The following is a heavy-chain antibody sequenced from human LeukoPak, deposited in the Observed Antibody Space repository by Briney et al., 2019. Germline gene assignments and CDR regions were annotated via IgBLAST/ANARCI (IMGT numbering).Heavy chain of an antibody. CDR2: IYYSGST. CDR3: AREGGAAAGTGFDY. Sequence: SETLSLTCTVSGGSISSYYWSWIRQPPGKGLEWIGYIYYSGSTNYHPSLKSRVTISVDTSKNQFSLKLGSVSAADTAVYYCAREGGAAAGTGFDYWGEGTLVSVCS. CDR1: GGSISSYY. D-gene: IGHD6-13*01. J-gene: IGHJ4*02. V-gene: IGHV4-59*08.